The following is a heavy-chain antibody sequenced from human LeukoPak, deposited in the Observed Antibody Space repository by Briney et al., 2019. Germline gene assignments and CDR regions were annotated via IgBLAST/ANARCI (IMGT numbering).Heavy chain of an antibody. J-gene: IGHJ4*02. CDR1: GGSISSYY. CDR2: IYYSGST. CDR3: ASGQGISAYNY. Sequence: SETLSLTCTVSGGSISSYYWSWIRQPSGKGLEWIGYIYYSGSTNYNPSLKSRVTISVDTSKNQFSLKLSSVTAADTAVYYCASGQGISAYNYWGQGTLVTVSS. D-gene: IGHD2-2*02. V-gene: IGHV4-59*01.